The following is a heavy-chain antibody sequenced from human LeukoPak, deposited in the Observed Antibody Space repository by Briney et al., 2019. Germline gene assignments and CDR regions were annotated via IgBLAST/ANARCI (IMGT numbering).Heavy chain of an antibody. CDR2: IYYSGST. V-gene: IGHV4-59*08. Sequence: SETLSLTCTVSGGSISSYYWSWIRQPPGKGLEWIAYIYYSGSTNYNPSLKSRVTISVDTSKNQFSLKLSSVTAADTAVYYCARHADLPDYGDYLYYFDYWGQGTLVTVSS. CDR3: ARHADLPDYGDYLYYFDY. D-gene: IGHD4-17*01. J-gene: IGHJ4*02. CDR1: GGSISSYY.